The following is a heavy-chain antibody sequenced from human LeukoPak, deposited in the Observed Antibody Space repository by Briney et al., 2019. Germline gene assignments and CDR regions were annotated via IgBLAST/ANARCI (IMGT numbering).Heavy chain of an antibody. V-gene: IGHV5-51*01. CDR3: ARSADVVTTMIPSLDY. D-gene: IGHD5-12*01. CDR2: IYPGDSDT. CDR1: GYSFSNYW. J-gene: IGHJ4*02. Sequence: GESLKISCQASGYSFSNYWIGWVRQMPGKGLEWMGIIYPGDSDTRYGLSFQGQVTISADESISTAYLQWSSLRASDSAMYYCARSADVVTTMIPSLDYWGKGTLVTVSS.